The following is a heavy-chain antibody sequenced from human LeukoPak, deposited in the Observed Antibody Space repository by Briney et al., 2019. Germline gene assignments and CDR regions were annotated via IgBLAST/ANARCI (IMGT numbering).Heavy chain of an antibody. CDR3: AREGASSSSGY. V-gene: IGHV3-53*01. Sequence: SGGSLRLSCVVSGFTVSSNYMSWVRQAPGKGLEWVSVLYSGGNTYHADSVKGRFTISRDNSKNTLYLQMNSLRAEDTAVYYCAREGASSSSGYWGQGTLVTVSS. J-gene: IGHJ4*02. CDR2: LYSGGNT. CDR1: GFTVSSNY. D-gene: IGHD6-13*01.